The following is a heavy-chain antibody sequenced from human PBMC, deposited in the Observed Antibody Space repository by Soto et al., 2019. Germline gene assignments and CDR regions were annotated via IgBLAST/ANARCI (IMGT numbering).Heavy chain of an antibody. Sequence: ASVKVSCKASGYTFTSYYMHWVRQAPGQGLEWMGLINPSGTTTSYAQKFQGRVTMTRDTSTRTVYMELSSLRSEDTAVYYCARGTRIAVAGYYYYYGMDVWGQGTTVTVSS. J-gene: IGHJ6*02. CDR3: ARGTRIAVAGYYYYYGMDV. D-gene: IGHD6-19*01. CDR1: GYTFTSYY. CDR2: INPSGTTT. V-gene: IGHV1-46*01.